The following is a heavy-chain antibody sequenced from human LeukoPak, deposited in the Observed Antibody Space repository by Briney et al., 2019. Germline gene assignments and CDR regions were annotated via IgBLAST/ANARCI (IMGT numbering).Heavy chain of an antibody. CDR3: ARVGARYYGSGSYDGYYFDY. D-gene: IGHD3-10*01. CDR1: GFTVSSNY. V-gene: IGHV3-53*01. Sequence: GGSLRLSCAASGFTVSSNYMSWVRQAPGQGLDLVSVIYSGGSTYYADSVKGRFTISRDNSKNTLYLQMNSLRAEDTAVYYCARVGARYYGSGSYDGYYFDYWGQGTLVTVSS. CDR2: IYSGGST. J-gene: IGHJ4*02.